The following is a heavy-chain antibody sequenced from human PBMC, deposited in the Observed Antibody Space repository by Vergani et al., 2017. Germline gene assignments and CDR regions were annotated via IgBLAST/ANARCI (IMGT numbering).Heavy chain of an antibody. CDR2: ISGSGGST. Sequence: EVQLLESGGGLVQPGGSLRLSCAASGFTFSSYAMSWVRQAPGKGLEWVSAISGSGGSTYYADSVKGRFTISRDNSKNTLYLQMNSLRAEDTAVYYCAKDIIGAAAGISYYYSGMDVWGQGTTVTVSS. D-gene: IGHD6-13*01. CDR3: AKDIIGAAAGISYYYSGMDV. CDR1: GFTFSSYA. V-gene: IGHV3-23*01. J-gene: IGHJ6*02.